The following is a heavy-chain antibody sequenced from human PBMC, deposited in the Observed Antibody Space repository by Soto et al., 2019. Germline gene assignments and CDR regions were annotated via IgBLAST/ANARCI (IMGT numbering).Heavy chain of an antibody. D-gene: IGHD3-9*01. CDR1: GFTFSSYA. Sequence: GGSLRLSCAASGFTFSSYAMSWVRQAPGKGLEWVSAISGSGGSTYYADSVTGRFTISRDNSKNKLYLQINSLGPEDTAVYYCARVGYYDILTFDYWGQGTLVTVSS. CDR2: ISGSGGST. J-gene: IGHJ4*02. CDR3: ARVGYYDILTFDY. V-gene: IGHV3-23*01.